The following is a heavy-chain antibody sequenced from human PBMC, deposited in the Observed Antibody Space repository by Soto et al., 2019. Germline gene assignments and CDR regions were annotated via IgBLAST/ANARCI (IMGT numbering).Heavy chain of an antibody. CDR2: IIPIFGTA. CDR3: ARVYYYDSSGPGPHPGMDV. J-gene: IGHJ6*02. Sequence: ASVTGAFTAWRVCFSKFILAWVRQAPGLGLDWVGGIIPIFGTANYAQKFQGRVTITADESTSTSYMEVNSLRAEDTAVYYCARVYYYDSSGPGPHPGMDVWGQGTTVTVSS. V-gene: IGHV1-69*13. CDR1: RVCFSKFI. D-gene: IGHD3-22*01.